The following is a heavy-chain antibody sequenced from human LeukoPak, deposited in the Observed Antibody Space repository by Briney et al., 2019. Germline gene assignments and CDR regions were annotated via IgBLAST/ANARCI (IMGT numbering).Heavy chain of an antibody. J-gene: IGHJ5*02. CDR2: INPNSGGT. D-gene: IGHD6-13*01. Sequence: ASVKVSCKASGYTFIGYYMHWVRQAPGQGLEWMGWINPNSGGTNYAQKFQGSVTMTRDTSISTAYMELSRVRSDDTAVYYCARGRAANWFDPWGQGTLVTVSS. CDR3: ARGRAANWFDP. CDR1: GYTFIGYY. V-gene: IGHV1-2*02.